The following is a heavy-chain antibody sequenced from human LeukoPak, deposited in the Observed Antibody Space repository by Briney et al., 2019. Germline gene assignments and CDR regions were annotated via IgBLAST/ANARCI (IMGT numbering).Heavy chain of an antibody. J-gene: IGHJ4*02. Sequence: PSETLSLTCTVSGGSLSNHYWSWIRQPPGKGLEWIGHIYDSGSTNYNPSLKSRVTISVDTSKNQLSLKMNSVTAADTAVYYCARLASSGWSHCDYWGQGTLVTVSS. CDR1: GGSLSNHY. V-gene: IGHV4-59*08. CDR2: IYDSGST. CDR3: ARLASSGWSHCDY. D-gene: IGHD6-19*01.